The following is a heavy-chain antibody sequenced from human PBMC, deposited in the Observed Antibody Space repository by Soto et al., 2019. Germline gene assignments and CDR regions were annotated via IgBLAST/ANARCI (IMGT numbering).Heavy chain of an antibody. CDR3: AKNLGRHITTTGYYYYGMDV. D-gene: IGHD3-3*01. V-gene: IGHV3-64D*08. J-gene: IGHJ6*02. CDR1: GFTFSNYS. CDR2: ISSDGRST. Sequence: GGSLRLSCSASGFTFSNYSMHWVRQAPGKGLEYVSAISSDGRSTYYADSVKGRFAISRDNSKDTLFLQMNTLRAEDTAVYYCAKNLGRHITTTGYYYYGMDVWGQGTTVTVSS.